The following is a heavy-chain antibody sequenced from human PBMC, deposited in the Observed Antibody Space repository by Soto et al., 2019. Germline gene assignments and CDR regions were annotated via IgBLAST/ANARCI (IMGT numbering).Heavy chain of an antibody. Sequence: PSETLSLTCTVSGGSISSSSYYWGWIRQPPGKGLEWIGSIYYSGSTYYNPSLKSRVTISVDTSKNQFSLKLSSVTAADTAVYYCARSQTWFGEIRGQYFDYWGQGTLVTVSS. CDR3: ARSQTWFGEIRGQYFDY. V-gene: IGHV4-39*01. CDR2: IYYSGST. CDR1: GGSISSSSYY. D-gene: IGHD3-10*01. J-gene: IGHJ4*02.